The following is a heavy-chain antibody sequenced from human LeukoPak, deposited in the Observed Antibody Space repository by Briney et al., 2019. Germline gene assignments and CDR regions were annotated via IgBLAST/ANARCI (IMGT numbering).Heavy chain of an antibody. CDR3: ARGYSSNYRVDY. CDR2: INNEESTI. CDR1: GFTFSNYW. Sequence: GGSLRLFCSVSGFTFSNYWMLWVRQPPGKGLVWVSRINNEESTITYADSVKGRFAVSRDNAKNTLYLQMNSLRDEDTAVYYCARGYSSNYRVDYWGQGTLVTVSS. D-gene: IGHD6-13*01. J-gene: IGHJ4*02. V-gene: IGHV3-74*03.